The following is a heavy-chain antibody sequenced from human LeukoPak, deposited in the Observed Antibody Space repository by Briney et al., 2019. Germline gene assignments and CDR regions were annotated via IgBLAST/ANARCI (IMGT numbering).Heavy chain of an antibody. CDR2: IYTSGST. Sequence: SETLSLTCTVSGGSTSSGSYYWSWIRQPAGKGLEWIGRIYTSGSTNYNPSLKSRVTISVDTSKNQFSLRLSSVTAADTAVYYCARVGGGSYSHLCDYWGQGTLVTVSS. J-gene: IGHJ4*02. CDR3: ARVGGGSYSHLCDY. V-gene: IGHV4-61*02. CDR1: GGSTSSGSYY. D-gene: IGHD1-26*01.